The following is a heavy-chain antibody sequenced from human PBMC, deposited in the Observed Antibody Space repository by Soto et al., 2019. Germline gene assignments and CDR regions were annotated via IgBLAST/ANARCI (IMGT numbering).Heavy chain of an antibody. J-gene: IGHJ4*02. CDR1: GYSFTSYW. CDR2: IKASDDDT. CDR3: AREDGAFDS. D-gene: IGHD3-10*01. V-gene: IGHV1-46*01. Sequence: QVQLVQSGAEVKKPGASVKVSCKASGYSFTSYWMHWVRRAPGQGLEWMGLIKASDDDTIYAQNFQGRVTMTRDTSTSTVYMELTSLTSEDTAVYYCAREDGAFDSWGQGTLVTVSS.